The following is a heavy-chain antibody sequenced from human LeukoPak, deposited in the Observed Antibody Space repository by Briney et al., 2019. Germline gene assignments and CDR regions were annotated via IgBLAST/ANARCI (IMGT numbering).Heavy chain of an antibody. V-gene: IGHV4-34*01. CDR1: GGSISGYY. D-gene: IGHD4-17*01. Sequence: SETLSLTCTVSGGSISGYYWSWIRQPPGKGLEWIGEINHSGSTNYNPSLKSRVTISVDTSKNQFSLKLSSVTAADTAVYYCARRSTVTLREGAFDIWGQGTMVTVSS. CDR3: ARRSTVTLREGAFDI. CDR2: INHSGST. J-gene: IGHJ3*02.